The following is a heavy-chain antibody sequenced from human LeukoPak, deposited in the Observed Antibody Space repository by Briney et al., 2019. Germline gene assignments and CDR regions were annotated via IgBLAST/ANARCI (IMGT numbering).Heavy chain of an antibody. CDR3: AKGSSNWHFDY. CDR2: ISGGGGST. J-gene: IGHJ4*02. CDR1: GFIVSSNY. Sequence: PGGSLRLSCEASGFIVSSNYMTWGRQAPGKGLEWVSAISGGGGSTYYADSVKGRFTISRDNSKDTLYLQMNSLRAEDTAVYYCAKGSSNWHFDYWGQGTLVTVSS. D-gene: IGHD6-13*01. V-gene: IGHV3-23*01.